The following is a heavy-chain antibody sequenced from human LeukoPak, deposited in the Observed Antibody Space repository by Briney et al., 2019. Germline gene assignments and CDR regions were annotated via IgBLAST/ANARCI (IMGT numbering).Heavy chain of an antibody. D-gene: IGHD6-13*01. CDR1: GFTFSSYA. V-gene: IGHV3-30-3*01. J-gene: IGHJ3*02. Sequence: GGSLRLSCAASGFTFSSYAMHWVRQAPGKGLEWVAVISYDGSNKYYADSVKGRFTISRDNSKNTLYLQMNSLRAEDTAVYYCARGGYSSSWYADSGFDIWGQGTMVTVSS. CDR2: ISYDGSNK. CDR3: ARGGYSSSWYADSGFDI.